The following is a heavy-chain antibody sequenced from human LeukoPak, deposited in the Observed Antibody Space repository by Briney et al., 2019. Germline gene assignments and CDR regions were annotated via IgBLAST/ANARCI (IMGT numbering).Heavy chain of an antibody. D-gene: IGHD3-10*01. CDR2: FIPIFGSA. CDR1: GYTFTSYY. V-gene: IGHV1-69*13. Sequence: RASVKVSCKASGYTFTSYYLHWVRQAPGQGLEWMGGFIPIFGSAKYAQKFQGRVTITADESTSTAYMELSSLRSDDTAVYYCARAHVVVLGGALGGMDVWGQGTTVTVSS. CDR3: ARAHVVVLGGALGGMDV. J-gene: IGHJ6*02.